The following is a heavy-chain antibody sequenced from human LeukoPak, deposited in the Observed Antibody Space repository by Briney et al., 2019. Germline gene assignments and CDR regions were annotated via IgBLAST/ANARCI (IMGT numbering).Heavy chain of an antibody. CDR1: GFTFSSYW. V-gene: IGHV3-7*01. CDR2: IKQDGSEK. CDR3: ARDINTMVRGAHYYYYYYMDV. Sequence: PPGGSLRLSCAASGFTFSSYWMSWVRQAPGKGLEWVANIKQDGSEKYYVDSVKGRFTISRDNAKNSLYLQMNSLRAEDTAVYYCARDINTMVRGAHYYYYYYMDVWGKGTTVTVSS. D-gene: IGHD3-10*01. J-gene: IGHJ6*03.